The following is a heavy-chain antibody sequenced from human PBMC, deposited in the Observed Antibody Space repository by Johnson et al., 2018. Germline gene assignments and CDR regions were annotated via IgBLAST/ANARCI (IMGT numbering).Heavy chain of an antibody. CDR3: ARGYEHWGGEGV. Sequence: QVQLQESGAEVKKPGSSVKVSCKASGDTFSSYAISWVRQAPGQGLEWMGGILTTFGTTNYAQKFQGRVTITADESTSTTYMELSSLRSEDTAVYYCARGYEHWGGEGVWGQGTTVTVSS. D-gene: IGHD3-16*01. CDR2: ILTTFGTT. V-gene: IGHV1-69*01. J-gene: IGHJ6*02. CDR1: GDTFSSYA.